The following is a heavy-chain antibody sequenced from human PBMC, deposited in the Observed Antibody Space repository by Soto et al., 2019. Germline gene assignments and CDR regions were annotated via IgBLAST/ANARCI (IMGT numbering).Heavy chain of an antibody. Sequence: SETLSLTCAVYGGSFSGYYWSWIRQPPGKGLEWIGEINHSGSTNYNPSLKSRVTISVDTSKNQFSLKLSSVTAADTAVYYCATSIRFLEWLWGTKRPHYYMAVWGKGTSVTVSS. J-gene: IGHJ6*03. D-gene: IGHD3-3*01. CDR1: GGSFSGYY. V-gene: IGHV4-34*01. CDR3: ATSIRFLEWLWGTKRPHYYMAV. CDR2: INHSGST.